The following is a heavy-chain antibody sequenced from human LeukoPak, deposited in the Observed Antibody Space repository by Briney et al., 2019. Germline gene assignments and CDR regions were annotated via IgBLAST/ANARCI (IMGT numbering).Heavy chain of an antibody. V-gene: IGHV1-69*13. CDR3: ARAPYYDILTGYYKAPDY. CDR1: GGTFSSYA. J-gene: IGHJ4*02. Sequence: ASVKVSCKASGGTFSSYAISWVRQAPGQGLEWMGGIIPIVGTANYAQKFQGRVTITADESTSTAYMELSSLRSEDTAVYYCARAPYYDILTGYYKAPDYWGQGTLVTVSS. D-gene: IGHD3-9*01. CDR2: IIPIVGTA.